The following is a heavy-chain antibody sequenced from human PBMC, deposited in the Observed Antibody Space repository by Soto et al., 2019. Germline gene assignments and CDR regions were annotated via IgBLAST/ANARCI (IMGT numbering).Heavy chain of an antibody. D-gene: IGHD6-13*01. CDR2: ISGYNGNT. CDR3: AREAAHGTGWCNH. CDR1: GYTFTNYG. Sequence: QVQLVQSGAEVKKPGASVKVSCKASGYTFTNYGISWVRQAPGQGLEWMGWISGYNGNTNYTQKLQGRVTMTTDTSASTAYKELTSLKSDDTDVYYCAREAAHGTGWCNHWGQGRQDTVSS. V-gene: IGHV1-18*01. J-gene: IGHJ5*02.